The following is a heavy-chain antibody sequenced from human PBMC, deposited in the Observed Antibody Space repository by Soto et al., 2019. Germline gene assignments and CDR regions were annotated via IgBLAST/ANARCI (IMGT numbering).Heavy chain of an antibody. D-gene: IGHD5-18*01. Sequence: QVRLVESGGGVVQPGRSLRLSCAASGFTFSSYAMHWVRQAPGKGLEWVAVISYDGSNKYYADSVKGRFTISRDNSKNALYLQMNSRRAEDTAVYYCARSSGYSYGLKSGWFDPWGQGTLVTVSS. J-gene: IGHJ5*02. CDR1: GFTFSSYA. CDR3: ARSSGYSYGLKSGWFDP. CDR2: ISYDGSNK. V-gene: IGHV3-30-3*01.